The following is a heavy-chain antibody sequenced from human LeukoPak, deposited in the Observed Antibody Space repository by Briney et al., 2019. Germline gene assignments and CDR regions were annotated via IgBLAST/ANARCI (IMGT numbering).Heavy chain of an antibody. J-gene: IGHJ4*02. D-gene: IGHD2-2*02. V-gene: IGHV1-2*02. CDR3: ARVQSHCSSTSCYTVDY. CDR2: INPTNGGT. CDR1: GYTFTDYY. Sequence: VASVKVSCKASGYTFTDYYVHWVRQAPGQGLEWMGWINPTNGGTNYAQKFQGRVTMTRDTSISTAYMELSRLTFDDTAVYYCARVQSHCSSTSCYTVDYWGQGTLVTVSS.